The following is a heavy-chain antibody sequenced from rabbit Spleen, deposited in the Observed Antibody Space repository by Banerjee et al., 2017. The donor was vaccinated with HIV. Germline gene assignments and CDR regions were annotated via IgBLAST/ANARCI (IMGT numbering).Heavy chain of an antibody. J-gene: IGHJ6*01. CDR2: IDTGSSGFT. V-gene: IGHV1S45*01. CDR3: ARDTSSSFSSYGMDL. D-gene: IGHD1-1*01. CDR1: GVSFSTSSY. Sequence: QEQLEESGGDLVKPEGSLTLTCTASGVSFSTSSYMCWVRQAPGKGLEWIGCIDTGSSGFTYYATWAKGRFTCSKASSTTVTLQMTRLTAADTATYFCARDTSSSFSSYGMDLWGPGTLVTVS.